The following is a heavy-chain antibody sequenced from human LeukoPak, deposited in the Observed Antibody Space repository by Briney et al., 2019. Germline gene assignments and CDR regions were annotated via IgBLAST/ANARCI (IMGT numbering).Heavy chain of an antibody. CDR1: GYTFTSYG. CDR3: ARGLPRYSSSSGDY. V-gene: IGHV1-18*01. D-gene: IGHD6-6*01. Sequence: GASVKVSCKASGYTFTSYGISWVRQAPGQGLEWMGWINAYNGNTDYAQSLQGRVTMTIDTSTSTVYMELRSLRSDDTAVYYCARGLPRYSSSSGDYWGQGTLVTVSS. CDR2: INAYNGNT. J-gene: IGHJ4*02.